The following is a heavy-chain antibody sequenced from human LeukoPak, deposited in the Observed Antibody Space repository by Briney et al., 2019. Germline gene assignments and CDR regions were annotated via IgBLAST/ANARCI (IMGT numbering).Heavy chain of an antibody. Sequence: ASVKVSCKASGYTFTSYDINWVRQATGQGLEWMGWMNPNSGNTGYAQKFQGRVTMTRNTSISTAYMELSSLRSEDTAVYYCANSYCSSTSCYLSWFDPWGQGTLVTVSS. CDR2: MNPNSGNT. J-gene: IGHJ5*02. CDR1: GYTFTSYD. V-gene: IGHV1-8*01. CDR3: ANSYCSSTSCYLSWFDP. D-gene: IGHD2-2*01.